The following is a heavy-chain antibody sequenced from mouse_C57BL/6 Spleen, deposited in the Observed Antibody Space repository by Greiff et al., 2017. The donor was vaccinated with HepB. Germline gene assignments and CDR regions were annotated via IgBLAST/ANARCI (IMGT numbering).Heavy chain of an antibody. CDR3: ARHGYHGGDY. Sequence: VQLQQSGPGLVKPSQSLSLTCSVTGYSITSGYYWNWVRQFPGNKLEWMGYISYDGSNNYNPSLKNRISITRDTSKNQFFLKLNSVTTEDTATYYCARHGYHGGDYWGQGTTLTVSS. V-gene: IGHV3-6*01. D-gene: IGHD2-2*01. J-gene: IGHJ2*01. CDR2: ISYDGSN. CDR1: GYSITSGYY.